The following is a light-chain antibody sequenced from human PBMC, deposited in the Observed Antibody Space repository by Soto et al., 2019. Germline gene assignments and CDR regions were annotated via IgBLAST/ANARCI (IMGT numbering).Light chain of an antibody. CDR1: SSDVGGYNY. J-gene: IGLJ1*01. Sequence: QSALTQPASVSGSPGQSITISCTGTSSDVGGYNYVSWYQQHPGKAPKLMICEVSHRPSGVSNRFSGSKSGNTASLTISGLQAEDEADYYCISYTSSSTLVFGPGTKVTVL. CDR3: ISYTSSSTLV. CDR2: EVS. V-gene: IGLV2-14*01.